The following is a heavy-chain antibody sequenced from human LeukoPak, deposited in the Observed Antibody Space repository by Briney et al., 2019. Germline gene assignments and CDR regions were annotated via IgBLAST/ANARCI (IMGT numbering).Heavy chain of an antibody. V-gene: IGHV3-48*01. J-gene: IGHJ4*02. Sequence: GGSLRLSCAASGFTFSSYSMNCVRQAPGKGLEWVSYISSSSSTIYYADSVKGRFTISRDNAKNTLYLQMNSLRAEDTAVYYCARDPSITTGGTRGFDYWGQGTLVTVSS. CDR1: GFTFSSYS. D-gene: IGHD2-2*01. CDR3: ARDPSITTGGTRGFDY. CDR2: ISSSSSTI.